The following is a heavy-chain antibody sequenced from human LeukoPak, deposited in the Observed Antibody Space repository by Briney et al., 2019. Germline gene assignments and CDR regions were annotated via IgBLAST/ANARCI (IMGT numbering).Heavy chain of an antibody. D-gene: IGHD2/OR15-2a*01. J-gene: IGHJ3*02. CDR1: AGSISSHS. Sequence: PSETLSLTCPLSAGSISSHSWSWIRLPAGKGLEWIGRIYASGSTNSNPSLKSRVTTSVDTSKNQFSLMLRSVTAADTAVYYCVRGLFDSTTYRAFHIWGQGTMVTVSP. CDR3: VRGLFDSTTYRAFHI. CDR2: IYASGST. V-gene: IGHV4-4*07.